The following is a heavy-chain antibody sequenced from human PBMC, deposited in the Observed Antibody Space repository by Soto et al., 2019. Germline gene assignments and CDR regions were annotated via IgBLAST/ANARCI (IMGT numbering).Heavy chain of an antibody. CDR1: GFTFSSYW. CDR2: INSDGSST. J-gene: IGHJ4*02. V-gene: IGHV3-74*01. D-gene: IGHD2-15*01. CDR3: ARDQGYCSGGSCYVAGY. Sequence: GGSLGLSCAASGFTFSSYWMHWVRQAPWKGLVWVSRINSDGSSTGYADSVMGRFTISRDNAKNTLYLQMNSLRAEDTAVYYCARDQGYCSGGSCYVAGYWGQGTLVTVSS.